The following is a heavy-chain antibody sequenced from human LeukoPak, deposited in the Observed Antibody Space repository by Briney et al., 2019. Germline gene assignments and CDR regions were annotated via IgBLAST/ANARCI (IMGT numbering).Heavy chain of an antibody. D-gene: IGHD3-3*02. J-gene: IGHJ4*02. CDR1: GGSFSSYY. V-gene: IGHV4-4*07. CDR2: IYSSGST. CDR3: ARDTSHFD. Sequence: SETLSLTCAVYGGSFSSYYWSWIRQPAGKGLEWIGRIYSSGSTDYNPSLKSRVTMSVDTSKNQISLNLSSVTAADTAVYFCARDTSHFDWGQGTLVTVSS.